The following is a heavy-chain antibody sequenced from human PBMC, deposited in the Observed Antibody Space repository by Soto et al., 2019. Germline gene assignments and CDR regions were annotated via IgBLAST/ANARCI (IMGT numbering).Heavy chain of an antibody. Sequence: VQLVETGGGLVQPGGSLRLSCAASGFNVSYNYTSWVRQPPGQGLEWVSVIFYGGTTYYAESVKGRFTISRDNSKNMVYLQMNSLRVEDTAVYYCGSIAVAEGFDPWGQGTLVTVSS. CDR1: GFNVSYNY. V-gene: IGHV3-53*02. J-gene: IGHJ5*02. CDR2: IFYGGTT. CDR3: GSIAVAEGFDP. D-gene: IGHD6-19*01.